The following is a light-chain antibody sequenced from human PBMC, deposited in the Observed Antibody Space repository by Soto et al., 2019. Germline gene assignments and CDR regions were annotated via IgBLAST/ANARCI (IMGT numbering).Light chain of an antibody. CDR3: QQYDTAPLT. Sequence: EVVLTQSPGTLSLSPGERATLSCRASQSVSSNYLAWYQQKPGRAPRLLIFGAFFRATGIPDRFSGSASGTDFTLTNSGLEPEDFAVYYCQQYDTAPLTFGGGTRVEI. CDR1: QSVSSNY. V-gene: IGKV3-20*01. CDR2: GAF. J-gene: IGKJ4*01.